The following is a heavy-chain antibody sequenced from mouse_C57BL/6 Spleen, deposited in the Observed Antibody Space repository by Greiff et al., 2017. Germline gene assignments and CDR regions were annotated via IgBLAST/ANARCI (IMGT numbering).Heavy chain of an antibody. V-gene: IGHV1-22*01. CDR3: ARPFITTVVATDYFDY. J-gene: IGHJ2*01. CDR2: INPNNGGT. CDR1: GYTFTDYN. Sequence: VQLQQSGPELVKPGASVKMSCKASGYTFTDYNMHWVKQSHGKSLEWIGYINPNNGGTSYNQKFKGKATLTVNKSSSTAYMELRSLTSEDSAVYYCARPFITTVVATDYFDYWGQGTTLTVSS. D-gene: IGHD1-1*01.